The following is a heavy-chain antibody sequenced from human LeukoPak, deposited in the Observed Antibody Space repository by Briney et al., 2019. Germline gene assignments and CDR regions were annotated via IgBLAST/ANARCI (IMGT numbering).Heavy chain of an antibody. CDR1: GFTFSSYE. J-gene: IGHJ6*02. V-gene: IGHV3-48*03. CDR2: ISSSGSTI. CDR3: ASYFVAQYGMDV. D-gene: IGHD3-9*01. Sequence: GGSLRLSCAASGFTFSSYEMNWVRQAPGKGLEWVSYISSSGSTIYYADSAKGRFTISRDNAKNSLYLQMNSLRAEDTAVYYCASYFVAQYGMDVWGQGTTVTVSS.